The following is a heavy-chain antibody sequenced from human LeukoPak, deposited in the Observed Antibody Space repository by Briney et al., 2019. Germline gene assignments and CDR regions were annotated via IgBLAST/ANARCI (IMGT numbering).Heavy chain of an antibody. CDR2: IKSKTDGGTT. Sequence: GGSLRLSCAASGFTFSNAWMSWVRQAPGKGLEWVGRIKSKTDGGTTDYAAPVKGRFTISRDDSKNTLYLQMNSLRVEDTAVYYCASSVKGVRGRFDMWGRGTMVTVSS. CDR3: ASSVKGVRGRFDM. CDR1: GFTFSNAW. V-gene: IGHV3-15*01. J-gene: IGHJ3*02. D-gene: IGHD2-8*01.